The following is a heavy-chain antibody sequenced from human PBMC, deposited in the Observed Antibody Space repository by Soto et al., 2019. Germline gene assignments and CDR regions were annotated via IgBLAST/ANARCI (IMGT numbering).Heavy chain of an antibody. J-gene: IGHJ3*01. CDR2: IHSDGSST. Sequence: EVQLVESGGGLVQPGESLRLSCAASGFTFSYYWMHWVRQAPGKGLVWVSRIHSDGSSTTYADSVKGRFTISRDNARNTLYLHMHSMRAEETAVYYCARGDRGAFDLWGQGTVVTVSS. D-gene: IGHD1-26*01. CDR3: ARGDRGAFDL. V-gene: IGHV3-74*01. CDR1: GFTFSYYW.